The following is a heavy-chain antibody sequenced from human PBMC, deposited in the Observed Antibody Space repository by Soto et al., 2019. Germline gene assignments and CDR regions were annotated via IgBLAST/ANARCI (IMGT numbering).Heavy chain of an antibody. CDR2: IYYSGSI. CDR3: ARDLHRGNSMAAFGH. D-gene: IGHD3-16*01. CDR1: GGSISSYY. J-gene: IGHJ4*02. V-gene: IGHV4-59*01. Sequence: PSETLSLTCTVSGGSISSYYWSWIRQPPGKGLEWIGYIYYSGSINYNPSLKSRVTISVDTSKNQFSLKLSSVTAADTAVYYCARDLHRGNSMAAFGHWGQGTLVTVYS.